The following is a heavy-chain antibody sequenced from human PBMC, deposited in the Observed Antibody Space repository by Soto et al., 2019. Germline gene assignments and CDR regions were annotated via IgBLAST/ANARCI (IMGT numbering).Heavy chain of an antibody. Sequence: SETLSLTCTVSGGFVNSDTHSWSWIRQTPGKRLEWIGFIYSGGSTKNPSLRSRVTMSVDTSKNQFSLKLRSVIVADTAVYHCARFVRPCSATTCSTRADVWGQGITVTVS. J-gene: IGHJ6*02. CDR3: ARFVRPCSATTCSTRADV. V-gene: IGHV4-61*01. CDR1: GGFVNSDTHS. D-gene: IGHD2-2*01. CDR2: IYSGGST.